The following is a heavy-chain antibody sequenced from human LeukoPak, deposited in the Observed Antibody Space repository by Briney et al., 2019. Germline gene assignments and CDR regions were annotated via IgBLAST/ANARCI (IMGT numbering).Heavy chain of an antibody. CDR1: GVTFSSYG. J-gene: IGHJ4*02. CDR2: ISYDGSNK. CDR3: AKLWFGELIDY. Sequence: PGGSLRLSCAASGVTFSSYGMHWVRQAPGKGLEWVAVISYDGSNKYYADSVKGRFTISRDNSKNTLYLQMNSLRAEDTAVYYCAKLWFGELIDYWGQGTLVTVSS. D-gene: IGHD3-10*01. V-gene: IGHV3-30*18.